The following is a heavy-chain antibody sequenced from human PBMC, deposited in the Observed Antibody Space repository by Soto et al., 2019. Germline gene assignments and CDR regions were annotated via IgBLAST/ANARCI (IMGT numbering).Heavy chain of an antibody. CDR3: ARDDFVRAAATKDYYDGMDF. D-gene: IGHD5-12*01. Sequence: PGGSRGRLCEAGGLTFNSYVISWARQDPGKGLEWVANIKRDGSEKYYVDSVEGRFTISRDNVKNSLYLQMHSLRGEDTAVYYCARDDFVRAAATKDYYDGMDFWGQGTTVTVFS. V-gene: IGHV3-7*01. J-gene: IGHJ6*02. CDR2: IKRDGSEK. CDR1: GLTFNSYV.